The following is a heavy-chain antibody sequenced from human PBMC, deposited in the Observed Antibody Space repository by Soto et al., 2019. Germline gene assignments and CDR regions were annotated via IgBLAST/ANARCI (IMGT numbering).Heavy chain of an antibody. CDR2: FDPEDGET. D-gene: IGHD2-15*01. V-gene: IGHV1-24*01. CDR3: ATVIYCSGGSCYYFDY. J-gene: IGHJ4*02. Sequence: GASVKVSCKASGGTFSSYTISWVRQAPGKGLEWMGGFDPEDGETIYAQKFQGRVTMTEDTSTDTAYMELSSLRSEDTAVYYCATVIYCSGGSCYYFDYWGQGTLVTVSS. CDR1: GGTFSSYT.